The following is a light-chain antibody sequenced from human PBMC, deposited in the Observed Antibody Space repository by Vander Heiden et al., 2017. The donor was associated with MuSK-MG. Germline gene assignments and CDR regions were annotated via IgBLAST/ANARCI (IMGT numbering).Light chain of an antibody. CDR2: GKN. J-gene: IGLJ3*02. CDR3: NSRDSSGNHQV. CDR1: SLRSYY. V-gene: IGLV3-19*01. Sequence: SSELTQDPAVSVALGQTVRITCQGDSLRSYYASWYQQKPGQAPVLVIYGKNNRPSGIPDRFSDSSSGNTASLTITGAQAVDEADYYCNSRDSSGNHQVFGGGTKLTVL.